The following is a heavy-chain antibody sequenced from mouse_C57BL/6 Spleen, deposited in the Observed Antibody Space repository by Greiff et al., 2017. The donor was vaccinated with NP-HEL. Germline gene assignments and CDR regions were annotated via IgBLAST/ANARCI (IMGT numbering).Heavy chain of an antibody. Sequence: QVQLQQPGAELVKPGASVKLSCKASGYTFTSYWMHWVKQRPGQGLEWIGMIHPNSGSTNYNEKFKSKATLTVDKSSSTAYMQLSSLTSEDSAVSYCAREDYYGSREYFDVWGTGTTVTVSS. CDR3: AREDYYGSREYFDV. D-gene: IGHD1-1*01. V-gene: IGHV1-64*01. CDR1: GYTFTSYW. J-gene: IGHJ1*03. CDR2: IHPNSGST.